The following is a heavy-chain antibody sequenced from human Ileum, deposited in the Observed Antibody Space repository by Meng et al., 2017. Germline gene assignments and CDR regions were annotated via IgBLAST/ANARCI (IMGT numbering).Heavy chain of an antibody. Sequence: QVQLVQSGAEVKKPGASVKVSCKASGYIFTRYGIGWVRQAPGQGLEWMGWISAYSGNTKYAQKLQGRVTMTTDTSTGTAYMELRNLRSDDTAVYYCARDTVGTTLGDYWGQGTLVPSPQ. J-gene: IGHJ4*02. CDR3: ARDTVGTTLGDY. CDR2: ISAYSGNT. V-gene: IGHV1-18*01. D-gene: IGHD4-23*01. CDR1: GYIFTRYG.